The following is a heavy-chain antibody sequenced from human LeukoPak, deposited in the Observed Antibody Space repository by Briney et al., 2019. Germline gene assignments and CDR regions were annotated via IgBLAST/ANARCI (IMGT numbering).Heavy chain of an antibody. V-gene: IGHV1-18*01. Sequence: ASVKVSCKASGYTFTSYGISWVRQAPGQGLEWMGWISAYNGNTNYAQKLQGRVTMTTDTSTSTAYMELRSLRSDDTAVYYCARVLIWFGEPNWFDPWGQGTLVTVSS. CDR1: GYTFTSYG. CDR2: ISAYNGNT. CDR3: ARVLIWFGEPNWFDP. J-gene: IGHJ5*02. D-gene: IGHD3-10*01.